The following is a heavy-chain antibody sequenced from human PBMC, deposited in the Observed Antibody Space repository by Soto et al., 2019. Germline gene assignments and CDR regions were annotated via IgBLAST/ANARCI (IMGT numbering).Heavy chain of an antibody. D-gene: IGHD6-13*01. Sequence: QPQGKGMEWIGYIYYSGSTNYNPSLKSRVTISVDTSKNQFSLKLSSVTAADTAVYYCARFGPIAAAGTALYYYMDVWGKGTTVTVSS. CDR2: IYYSGST. J-gene: IGHJ6*03. CDR3: ARFGPIAAAGTALYYYMDV. V-gene: IGHV4-59*08.